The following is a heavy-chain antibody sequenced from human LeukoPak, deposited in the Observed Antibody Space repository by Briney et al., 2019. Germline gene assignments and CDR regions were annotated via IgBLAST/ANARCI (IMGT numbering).Heavy chain of an antibody. V-gene: IGHV3-30-3*01. J-gene: IGHJ3*02. CDR3: ARGPEYGSTPAGEFHI. CDR1: GFTFSTYA. D-gene: IGHD1-14*01. Sequence: GRSLRLSCAASGFTFSTYAMHWVRQAPGRGLEWVAVIAFDGFNKYYADSVKGRFTVSRDNSKDTMYLQMNSLRVEDTAVFYCARGPEYGSTPAGEFHIWGQGTMVTVSS. CDR2: IAFDGFNK.